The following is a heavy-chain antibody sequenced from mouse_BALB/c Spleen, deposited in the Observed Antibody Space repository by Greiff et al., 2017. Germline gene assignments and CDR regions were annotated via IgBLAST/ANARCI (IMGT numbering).Heavy chain of an antibody. V-gene: IGHV1S56*01. CDR1: GYTFTSYV. D-gene: IGHD2-3*01. CDR2: IYPGNVNT. CDR3: ARGGGYYPYYAMDY. Sequence: VQRVESGPELVKPGASVKMSCKASGYTFTSYVIHWVKQRPGQGLEWIGWIYPGNVNTKYNEKFKGKATLTADKSSSTAYMQLSSLTSEDSAVYFCARGGGYYPYYAMDYWGQGTSVTVSS. J-gene: IGHJ4*01.